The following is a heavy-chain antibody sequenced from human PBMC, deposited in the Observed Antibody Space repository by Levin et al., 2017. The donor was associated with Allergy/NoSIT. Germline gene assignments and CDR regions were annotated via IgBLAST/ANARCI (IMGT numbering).Heavy chain of an antibody. CDR2: INHSGST. V-gene: IGHV4-34*01. CDR1: GGSFSGYY. J-gene: IGHJ4*02. D-gene: IGHD2-2*01. Sequence: PSETLSLTCAVYGGSFSGYYWSWIRQPPGKGLEWIGEINHSGSTNYNPSLKSRVTISVDTSKNQFSLKLSSVTAADTAVYYCARVGYVLPRETPFDYWGQGTLVTVSS. CDR3: ARVGYVLPRETPFDY.